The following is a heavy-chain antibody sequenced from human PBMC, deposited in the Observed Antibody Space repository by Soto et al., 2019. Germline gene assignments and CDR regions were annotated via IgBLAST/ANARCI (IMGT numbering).Heavy chain of an antibody. CDR3: ARAAYKYYDFWSGPSHAFDI. Sequence: SETLSLTCTISGGSISSGGYYWSWIRQHPGKGLEWIGYIYYSGSTYYNPSLKSRVTISVDTSKNQFSLKLSSVTAADTAVYYCARAAYKYYDFWSGPSHAFDIWGQGTMVTVSS. CDR2: IYYSGST. V-gene: IGHV4-31*03. J-gene: IGHJ3*02. D-gene: IGHD3-3*01. CDR1: GGSISSGGYY.